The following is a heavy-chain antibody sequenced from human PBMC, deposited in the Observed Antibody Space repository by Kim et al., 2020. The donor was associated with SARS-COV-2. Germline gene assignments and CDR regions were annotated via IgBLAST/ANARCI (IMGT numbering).Heavy chain of an antibody. CDR2: INPNSGGT. D-gene: IGHD1-1*01. Sequence: ASVKVSCKTSEYTFTGYYIHWVRQAPGQGLEWMGRINPNSGGTIYAQKFQGRVTMTSDTSISTAYMELSSLRSDDTAVYYCAGAAGNWSFDYWGQGTRVT. J-gene: IGHJ4*02. CDR1: EYTFTGYY. CDR3: AGAAGNWSFDY. V-gene: IGHV1-2*06.